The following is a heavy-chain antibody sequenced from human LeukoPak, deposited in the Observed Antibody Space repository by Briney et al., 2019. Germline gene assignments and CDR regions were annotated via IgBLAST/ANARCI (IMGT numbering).Heavy chain of an antibody. Sequence: GGSLRLSCAGSGFMFSSYWMSWVRQAPGKGLEWVANINQGGSEIYYVDSVKGRFTISRDNAEKSLVLQMNSLRADDTAMYYCARDQNGALDIWGQGTMVSVSS. CDR1: GFMFSSYW. D-gene: IGHD2-8*01. V-gene: IGHV3-7*01. CDR3: ARDQNGALDI. J-gene: IGHJ3*02. CDR2: INQGGSEI.